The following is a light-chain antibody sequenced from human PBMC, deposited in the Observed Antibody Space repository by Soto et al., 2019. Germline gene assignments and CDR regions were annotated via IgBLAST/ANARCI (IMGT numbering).Light chain of an antibody. Sequence: QSVLTQPASVSGSPGQSITISCTGTTSDVGRYNYVSWHQQHPGKAPKLLIFDVSNRPSGVSDRFSGSKSGNTASLTISGLQAEDEADYYCNSYTTGTTRVFGGGTKLTVL. CDR2: DVS. CDR3: NSYTTGTTRV. J-gene: IGLJ3*02. CDR1: TSDVGRYNY. V-gene: IGLV2-14*01.